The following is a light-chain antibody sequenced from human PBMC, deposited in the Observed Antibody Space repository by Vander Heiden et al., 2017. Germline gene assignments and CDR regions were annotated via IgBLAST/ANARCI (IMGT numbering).Light chain of an antibody. CDR3: KQYYGIPST. Sequence: DIVMTQSPDSLAVTLGERAPIHCKSSQSFLYSSNNKNYLAWYQQKPGQPPKLLIYWVSTRESGVPDRFSGSGSGTDFTLTISSLQAEDVGVYYCKQYYGIPSTFGGGTKVEIK. CDR2: WVS. CDR1: QSFLYSSNNKNY. J-gene: IGKJ4*01. V-gene: IGKV4-1*01.